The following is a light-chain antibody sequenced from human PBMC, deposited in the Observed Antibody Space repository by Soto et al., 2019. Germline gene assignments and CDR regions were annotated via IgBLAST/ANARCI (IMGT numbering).Light chain of an antibody. CDR1: QSVSSSY. CDR2: GAS. V-gene: IGKV3-20*01. CDR3: QQYCSSLYT. J-gene: IGKJ2*01. Sequence: EIGLTQSPGTLSLSPGERATLSCRASQSVSSSYLAWYQQKPGQAPRVLIYGASTRATGIPDRFSGSGSGTDFTLTISRLEPEDFAVDYCQQYCSSLYTFGQGTKLKIK.